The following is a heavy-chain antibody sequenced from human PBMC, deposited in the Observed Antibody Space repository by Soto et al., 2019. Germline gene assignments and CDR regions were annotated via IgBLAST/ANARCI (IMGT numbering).Heavy chain of an antibody. CDR1: GGSISSGGYY. D-gene: IGHD2-15*01. Sequence: SETLSLTCTVSGGSISSGGYYWSWIRQHPGKGLEWIGYIYYSGSTYYNPSLKSRVTISVDTSKNQFSLKLSSVTAADTAVYYCARVGYCSGGSCYSGGYYYYYYYMDVWGKGTTVTVSS. J-gene: IGHJ6*03. CDR2: IYYSGST. V-gene: IGHV4-31*03. CDR3: ARVGYCSGGSCYSGGYYYYYYYMDV.